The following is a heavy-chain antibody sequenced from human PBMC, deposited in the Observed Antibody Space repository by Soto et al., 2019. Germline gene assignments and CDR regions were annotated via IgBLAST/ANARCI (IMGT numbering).Heavy chain of an antibody. CDR3: AKDKRGPTSLAYYGMDV. D-gene: IGHD2-2*01. Sequence: PSCAASGFTFSGAAMHWVRQASGKVREWVGRIRSKANSYATAYAASVKGRFTISRDDSKNTAYLQMNSLRAEDTAVYYCAKDKRGPTSLAYYGMDVWGQGTTVTVSS. CDR2: IRSKANSYAT. CDR1: GFTFSGAA. J-gene: IGHJ6*02. V-gene: IGHV3-73*01.